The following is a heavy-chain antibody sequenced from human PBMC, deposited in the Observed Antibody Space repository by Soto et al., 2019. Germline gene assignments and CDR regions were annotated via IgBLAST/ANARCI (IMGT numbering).Heavy chain of an antibody. D-gene: IGHD6-25*01. CDR2: IRSKANSYAT. CDR3: ISSCSRLNNWFDP. Sequence: GGSLRLSCAASGFTFSGSAMHWVRQASGKGLEWVGRIRSKANSYATAYAASVKGRFTISRDDSKNTAYLQMNSLKTEDTAVYYCISSCSRLNNWFDPWGQGTLVTVSS. CDR1: GFTFSGSA. V-gene: IGHV3-73*01. J-gene: IGHJ5*02.